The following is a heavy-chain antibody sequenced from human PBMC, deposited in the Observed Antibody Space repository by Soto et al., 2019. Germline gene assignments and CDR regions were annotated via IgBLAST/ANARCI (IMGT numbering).Heavy chain of an antibody. J-gene: IGHJ6*02. CDR3: AKGRAVAGWKCYYFVGMGV. CDR1: GFTFSSYA. Sequence: PGGSLRLSCAASGFTFSSYAMSWVRQAPGKGLEWVSAISGSGGSTYYADSVKGRFTISRDNSKNTLYLQMNSLRAEDTAVYYCAKGRAVAGWKCYYFVGMGVLGQGTTVTVSS. V-gene: IGHV3-23*01. CDR2: ISGSGGST. D-gene: IGHD6-13*01.